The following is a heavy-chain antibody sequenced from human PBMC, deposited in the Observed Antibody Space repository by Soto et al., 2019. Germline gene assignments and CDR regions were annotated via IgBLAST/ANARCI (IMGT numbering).Heavy chain of an antibody. CDR1: GGSISSGGYS. CDR2: IYHSGST. V-gene: IGHV4-30-2*01. CDR3: ARAEPQNWFDP. D-gene: IGHD1-1*01. J-gene: IGHJ5*02. Sequence: PSETLSLTCAVSGGSISSGGYSWSWIRQPPGKGLEWIGYIYHSGSTYYNPSLKSRVTISVDRSKNQFSLKLSSVTAADTAVYYCARAEPQNWFDPWGQGTLVTVSS.